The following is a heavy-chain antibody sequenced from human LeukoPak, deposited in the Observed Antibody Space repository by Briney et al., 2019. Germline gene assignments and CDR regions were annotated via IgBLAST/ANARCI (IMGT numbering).Heavy chain of an antibody. D-gene: IGHD2-15*01. CDR2: ISGNGDTT. CDR1: GFTFSSYA. J-gene: IGHJ4*02. V-gene: IGHV3-23*01. Sequence: GGSLRLSCAASGFTFSSYAMIWVRQAPGKGLEWVSVISGNGDTTYYADSVKGRFTISRDNAKNSLYLQMNSLRAEDTAVYYCARDLVAATRGGYWGQGTLVTVSS. CDR3: ARDLVAATRGGY.